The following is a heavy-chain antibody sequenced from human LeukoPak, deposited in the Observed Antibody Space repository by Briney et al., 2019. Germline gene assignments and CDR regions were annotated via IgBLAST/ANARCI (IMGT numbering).Heavy chain of an antibody. D-gene: IGHD5-18*01. CDR1: GFTFRNYG. V-gene: IGHV3-48*04. J-gene: IGHJ6*03. CDR3: ARAGLGYSYGTGYYYYMDV. CDR2: INISSSSI. Sequence: GSLRLSCAASGFTFRNYGMKWVRPAPGEGPEWVSYINISSSSISYADSVKDRFTISRDNAKNSLYLQMNSLRAEDTAIYYCARAGLGYSYGTGYYYYMDVWGKGTTVTVSS.